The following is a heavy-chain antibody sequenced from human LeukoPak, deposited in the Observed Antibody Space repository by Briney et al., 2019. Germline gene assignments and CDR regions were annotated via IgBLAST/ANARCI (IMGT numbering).Heavy chain of an antibody. D-gene: IGHD1-26*01. V-gene: IGHV1-69*13. J-gene: IGHJ6*03. CDR2: IIPIFGTA. CDR1: GGTFSSYA. CDR3: AWSVGATAGDYYYMDV. Sequence: ASVKVSCKASGGTFSSYAISWVRQAPGQGLEWMGGIIPIFGTANYAQKFQGRVTITADESTSTAYMELSSLRSEDTAVYYCAWSVGATAGDYYYMDVWGKGTTVTISS.